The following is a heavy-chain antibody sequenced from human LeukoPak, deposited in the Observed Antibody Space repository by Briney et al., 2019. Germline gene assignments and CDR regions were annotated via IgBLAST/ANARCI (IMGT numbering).Heavy chain of an antibody. CDR1: GFTFSSYA. CDR3: ASRNCSSTSCYPFDY. Sequence: GGSPRLSCAASGFTFSSYAMSWVRQAPGKGLEWVSAISGSGGSTYYADSVKGRFTISRDNSKNTLYLQMNSLRAEDTAVYYCASRNCSSTSCYPFDYWGQGTLVTVSS. J-gene: IGHJ4*02. D-gene: IGHD2-2*01. V-gene: IGHV3-23*01. CDR2: ISGSGGST.